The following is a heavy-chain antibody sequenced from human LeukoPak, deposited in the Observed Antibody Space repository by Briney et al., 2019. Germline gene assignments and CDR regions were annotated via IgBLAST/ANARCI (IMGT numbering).Heavy chain of an antibody. CDR2: IYYSGST. J-gene: IGHJ4*02. CDR1: GGSISSSSYY. D-gene: IGHD3-22*01. V-gene: IGHV4-39*01. CDR3: ARHQYYYDSSGYPYYFDY. Sequence: SETLSLTCIVSGGSISSSSYYWGWIRQPPGTGLEWLVSIYYSGSTYYNPSLKNRVTISVDTSKNQFSLKLSSVTAADTAVYYCARHQYYYDSSGYPYYFDYWGQGTLVSVSS.